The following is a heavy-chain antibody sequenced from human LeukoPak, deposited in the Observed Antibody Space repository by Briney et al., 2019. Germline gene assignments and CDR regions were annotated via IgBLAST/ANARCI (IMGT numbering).Heavy chain of an antibody. J-gene: IGHJ4*02. CDR2: IFPSGGEI. D-gene: IGHD2-8*02. CDR1: GFTFSTFA. CDR3: ATYRQVLLPFES. Sequence: GGSLRLSCAAPGFTFSTFAMIWVRQPPGKGLEWVSSIFPSGGEIHYADSVRGRFTISRDNSKSTLSLQMNSLRAEDTAIYYCATYRQVLLPFESWGQGTLVTVS. V-gene: IGHV3-23*01.